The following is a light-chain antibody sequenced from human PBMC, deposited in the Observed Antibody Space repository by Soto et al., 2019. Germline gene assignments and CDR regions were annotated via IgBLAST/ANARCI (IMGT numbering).Light chain of an antibody. J-gene: IGKJ1*01. CDR1: QIISGW. V-gene: IGKV1-5*03. Sequence: DIQMTQSPSSLSASVGDRVSIACRASQIISGWMAWYQQKPGKAPKLLIYKASTLKSGVPSRFSGSGSGTEFTLTISSLQPDDFATYYCQHYNSYSEAFGQGTKVDIK. CDR2: KAS. CDR3: QHYNSYSEA.